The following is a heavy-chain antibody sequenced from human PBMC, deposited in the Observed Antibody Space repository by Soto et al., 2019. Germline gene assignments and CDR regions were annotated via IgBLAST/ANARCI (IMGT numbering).Heavy chain of an antibody. D-gene: IGHD3-16*01. J-gene: IGHJ4*02. CDR3: ATHLRDFDY. CDR2: IYYSGST. CDR1: GGSISSSSYY. Sequence: PSETLSLTCTVSGGSISSSSYYWGWIRQPPGKGLEWIGSIYYSGSTYYNPSLKSRVTISVDTSKNQFSLKLSSVTAADTAVYYCATHLRDFDYWGQGTLVTVSS. V-gene: IGHV4-39*01.